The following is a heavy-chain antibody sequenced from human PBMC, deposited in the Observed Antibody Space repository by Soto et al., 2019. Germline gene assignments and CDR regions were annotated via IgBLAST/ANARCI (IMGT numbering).Heavy chain of an antibody. CDR3: ASLVTTLSWFDP. CDR2: IYYSGST. Sequence: SETLSLTCTVSGGSISSYYWSWIRQPPGKGLEWIGYIYYSGSTNYNPSLKSRVTISVDTSKNQFSLKLSSVTAADTAVYYCASLVTTLSWFDPWGQGTLVTVSS. D-gene: IGHD4-17*01. V-gene: IGHV4-59*01. J-gene: IGHJ5*02. CDR1: GGSISSYY.